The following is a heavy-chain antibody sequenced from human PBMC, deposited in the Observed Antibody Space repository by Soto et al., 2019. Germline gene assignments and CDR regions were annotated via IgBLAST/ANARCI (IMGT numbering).Heavy chain of an antibody. V-gene: IGHV3-21*01. CDR1: GFTFSSYC. CDR2: ISNSSSYI. Sequence: PAGTLSLSCAASGFTFSSYCMNWVRQAPGKGLEWIASISNSSSYIYYADSEKGRFTISRHNDKNSLYLKMNSLRAEDKAVYYCARYYYDVSGYETFPNRFGPWGPGTLVTVSS. D-gene: IGHD3-22*01. CDR3: ARYYYDVSGYETFPNRFGP. J-gene: IGHJ5*02.